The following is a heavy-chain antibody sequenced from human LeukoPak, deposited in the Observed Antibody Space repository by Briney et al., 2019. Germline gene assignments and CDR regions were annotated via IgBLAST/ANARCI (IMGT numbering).Heavy chain of an antibody. CDR2: ISYDGSNK. D-gene: IGHD3-9*01. CDR3: ARDQGGTNYDILTGYDY. V-gene: IGHV3-30*03. J-gene: IGHJ4*02. Sequence: PGGSLRLSCAASGFTFSSYGMHWVRQAPGKGLEWVAVISYDGSNKYYADSVKGRFTISRDNSKNTLYLQMNSLRAEDTAVYYCARDQGGTNYDILTGYDYWGQGTLVTVSS. CDR1: GFTFSSYG.